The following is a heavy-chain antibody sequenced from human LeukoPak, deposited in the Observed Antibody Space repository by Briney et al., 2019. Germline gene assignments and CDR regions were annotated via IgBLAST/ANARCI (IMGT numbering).Heavy chain of an antibody. CDR1: GYTFTGYY. CDR2: INPNSGGT. D-gene: IGHD3-10*01. J-gene: IGHJ3*02. CDR3: ASPTMARGVMYAFDI. V-gene: IGHV1-2*02. Sequence: ASVKVSCKASGYTFTGYYMHWVRQAPGQGLEWMGWINPNSGGTNYAQKFQGRVTMTRDTSISTAYMELSRLRSDDTAVYYCASPTMARGVMYAFDIWGQGTMVTVSS.